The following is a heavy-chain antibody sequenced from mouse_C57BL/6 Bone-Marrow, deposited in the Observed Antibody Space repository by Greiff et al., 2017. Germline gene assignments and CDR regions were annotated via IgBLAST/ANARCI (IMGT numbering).Heavy chain of an antibody. CDR3: ARNYYGSKGYFDV. CDR2: ISSGGSYT. CDR1: GFTFSSYG. J-gene: IGHJ1*03. D-gene: IGHD1-1*01. V-gene: IGHV5-6*01. Sequence: EVKLMESGGDLVKPGGSLKLSCAASGFTFSSYGMSWVRQTPDKRLEWVATISSGGSYTYYPDSVKGRFTISRDNAKNTLYLQMSSLKSEDTAMYYCARNYYGSKGYFDVWGTGTTVTVSP.